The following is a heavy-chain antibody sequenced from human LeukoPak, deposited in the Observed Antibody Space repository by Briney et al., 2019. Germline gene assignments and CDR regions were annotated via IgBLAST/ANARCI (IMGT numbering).Heavy chain of an antibody. D-gene: IGHD3-10*01. V-gene: IGHV3-30*18. J-gene: IGHJ4*02. Sequence: GRSLRLSCAASGFTFSTYGMHWVRQAPGKGLEWVAVISYDGSNKYYADSVKGRFTISRDNSKNTLYLQMNSLRAEDTAVYYCAKGLGKTSITMVRGVWGQGTLVTVSS. CDR2: ISYDGSNK. CDR3: AKGLGKTSITMVRGV. CDR1: GFTFSTYG.